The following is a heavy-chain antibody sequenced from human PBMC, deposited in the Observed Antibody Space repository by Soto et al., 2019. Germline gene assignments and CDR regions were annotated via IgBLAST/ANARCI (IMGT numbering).Heavy chain of an antibody. J-gene: IGHJ4*02. V-gene: IGHV4-59*02. Sequence: QAQLHESGPGLVKPSETLSLSCTVSGASVNSNYWSWIRQSPGKGLEWIGYIDHRGTTNYNPSLKSRVTISSDTPKNQFSLRLSSVTAVDTAVYYCATGGGWLPGTWGQGTLVTVSS. CDR1: GASVNSNY. CDR2: IDHRGTT. D-gene: IGHD5-12*01. CDR3: ATGGGWLPGT.